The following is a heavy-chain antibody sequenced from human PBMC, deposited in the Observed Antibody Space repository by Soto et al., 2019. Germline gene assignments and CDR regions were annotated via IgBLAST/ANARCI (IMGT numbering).Heavy chain of an antibody. V-gene: IGHV3-49*04. D-gene: IGHD3-3*01. CDR3: VRGSFGYYGP. CDR2: IRNPGYGGTT. CDR1: GFSFGDYA. J-gene: IGHJ5*02. Sequence: LRLSCTTSGFSFGDYAMTWVRQAPGKGLEWVGFIRNPGYGGTTEYATSVKGRFIISRDDSMSSAYLQLNSLKVDDSAVYYCVRGSFGYYGPWGQGTLVTVSS.